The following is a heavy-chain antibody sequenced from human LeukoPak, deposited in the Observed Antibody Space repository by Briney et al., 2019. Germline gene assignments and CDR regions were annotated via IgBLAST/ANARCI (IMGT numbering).Heavy chain of an antibody. Sequence: GGSLRLFCAASGFTFTNYAMSWVRQAPGEGMEWVSSITVSGVSTYYADSVKGRFTISRDNSKNTLYLQMSSLRAEDTAVYYCAKDKGDFWSGHHYWGQGTLVTVSS. CDR3: AKDKGDFWSGHHY. V-gene: IGHV3-23*01. CDR2: ITVSGVST. D-gene: IGHD3-3*01. J-gene: IGHJ4*02. CDR1: GFTFTNYA.